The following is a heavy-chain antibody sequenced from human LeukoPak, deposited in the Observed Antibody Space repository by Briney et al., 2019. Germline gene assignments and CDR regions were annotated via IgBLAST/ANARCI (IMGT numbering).Heavy chain of an antibody. CDR3: ARVRDSGSYYEGLDY. CDR1: GYTFTSYY. CDR2: IIPIFGTA. V-gene: IGHV1-69*13. J-gene: IGHJ4*02. Sequence: GASVKVSCKASGYTFTSYYMHWVRQAPGQGLEWMGGIIPIFGTANYAQKFQGRVTITADESTSTAYMELSSLRSEDTAVYYCARVRDSGSYYEGLDYWGQGTLVTVSS. D-gene: IGHD1-26*01.